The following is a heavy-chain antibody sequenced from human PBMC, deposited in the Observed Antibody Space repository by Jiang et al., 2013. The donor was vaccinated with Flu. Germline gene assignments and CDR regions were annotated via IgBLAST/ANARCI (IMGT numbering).Heavy chain of an antibody. Sequence: SCAASGFTFSSYWMSLGPPGVQGRGVEWVANIKQDGSDKYYVDSVKGRFTISREDAKNSLFLQMNSLRAEDTAVYYCARSDQFDYWGQGILVTVSS. CDR3: ARSDQFDY. J-gene: IGHJ4*02. CDR1: GFTFSSYW. V-gene: IGHV3-7*03. CDR2: IKQDGSDK.